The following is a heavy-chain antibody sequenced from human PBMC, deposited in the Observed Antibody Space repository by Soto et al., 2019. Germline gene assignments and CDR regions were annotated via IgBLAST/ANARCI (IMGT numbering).Heavy chain of an antibody. CDR2: ISGGGDTT. Sequence: EVQLLESGGGLVQPGGSLRLSCAASGFTFNSYAMTWVRQAPGKGLEWVSAISGGGDTTSYADSVKGRFTVSRDGSKNTLYLQMSSLRAEATALYYCAKGRGGSGSLTPRVDFWGQGTLVTVSS. CDR3: AKGRGGSGSLTPRVDF. J-gene: IGHJ4*02. D-gene: IGHD3-10*01. CDR1: GFTFNSYA. V-gene: IGHV3-23*01.